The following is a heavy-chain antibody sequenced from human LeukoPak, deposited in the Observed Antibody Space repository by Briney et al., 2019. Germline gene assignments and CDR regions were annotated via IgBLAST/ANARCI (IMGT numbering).Heavy chain of an antibody. J-gene: IGHJ6*02. Sequence: GSLRLSCAASGFIFGDYWMSWVRQAPGKGLEWVSTIGPVSSNIWIADSLKGRFTISRDNPKNSLYLQMNSLTAEDTAVYYCVRDVSRRMGMDVWGQGTTVTVSS. CDR1: GFIFGDYW. CDR2: IGPVSSNI. D-gene: IGHD2-15*01. V-gene: IGHV3-21*01. CDR3: VRDVSRRMGMDV.